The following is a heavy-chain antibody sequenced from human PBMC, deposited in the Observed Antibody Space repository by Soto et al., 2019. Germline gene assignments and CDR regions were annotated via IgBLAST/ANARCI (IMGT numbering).Heavy chain of an antibody. CDR1: GGSVTNSSYY. D-gene: IGHD2-8*01. CDR2: VYSTGST. V-gene: IGHV4-39*01. CDR3: ARSHYTYGLLIDY. Sequence: SETLSLTCTVSGGSVTNSSYYWGWIRQPPGKGLQWIGNVYSTGSTFSHPSLTSRVFISVDTSKNKFSLRLTSVTAADTAVYYCARSHYTYGLLIDYWGPGIMVTVSS. J-gene: IGHJ4*02.